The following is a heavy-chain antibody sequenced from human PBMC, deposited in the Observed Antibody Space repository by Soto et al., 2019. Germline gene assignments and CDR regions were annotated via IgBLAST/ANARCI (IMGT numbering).Heavy chain of an antibody. CDR3: ARALFGYGSGYGMDV. D-gene: IGHD3-10*01. J-gene: IGHJ6*02. CDR1: GDMFDTYT. V-gene: IGHV1-46*02. CDR2: IIPRSAKS. Sequence: KKLWASVKVSCKASGDMFDTYTITWMRQAPGRGLEWVGGIIPRSAKSNYAQKFQGRVTMTRDTSTSTVYMELSSLRSEDTAVYYCARALFGYGSGYGMDVWGQGTTVTVSS.